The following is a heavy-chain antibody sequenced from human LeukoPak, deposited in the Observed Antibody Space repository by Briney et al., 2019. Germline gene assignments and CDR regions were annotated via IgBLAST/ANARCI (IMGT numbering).Heavy chain of an antibody. CDR1: GFTFSSYA. V-gene: IGHV3-30-3*01. CDR3: ARDGYPGGDY. J-gene: IGHJ4*02. D-gene: IGHD3-22*01. CDR2: ISYDGSNK. Sequence: PGGSLRLSCAASGFTFSSYAMHWVRQAPGKGLEWVAVISYDGSNKYYADSVKGRFTISRDNSKNTVYLQMNSLRAEDSAVYYCARDGYPGGDYWGQGTLVTVSS.